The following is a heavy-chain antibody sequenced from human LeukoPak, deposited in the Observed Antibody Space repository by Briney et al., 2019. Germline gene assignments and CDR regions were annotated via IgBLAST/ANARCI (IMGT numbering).Heavy chain of an antibody. D-gene: IGHD2-2*01. CDR3: ARAHIVVVPAAINGQLGLEEYYYYGMDV. J-gene: IGHJ6*02. CDR2: INTNTGNP. V-gene: IGHV7-4-1*02. Sequence: GASVKVSCKASGYTFTSYAMNWVRQAPGQGLEWMGWINTNTGNPTYAQGFTGRFVFSLDTSVSTAYLQISSLKAEDTAVYYCARAHIVVVPAAINGQLGLEEYYYYGMDVWGQGTTVTVSS. CDR1: GYTFTSYA.